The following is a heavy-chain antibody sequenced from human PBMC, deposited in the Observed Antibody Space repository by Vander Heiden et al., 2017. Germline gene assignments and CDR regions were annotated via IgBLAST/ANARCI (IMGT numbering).Heavy chain of an antibody. J-gene: IGHJ3*02. CDR1: GFTLSSYA. CDR3: AKHTDFWSGYYTSGAFDI. CDR2: ISSGSGGDT. V-gene: IGHV3-23*01. Sequence: EGEVLGAGGGLGQPGGALRPSWGAAGFTLSSYAMSGVRQAPGKALECVSSISSGSGGDTFYADSVKGRYTISRDNPKNTLYLQMNSLRDEDTAVYYCAKHTDFWSGYYTSGAFDIWGQGTMVTVSS. D-gene: IGHD3-3*01.